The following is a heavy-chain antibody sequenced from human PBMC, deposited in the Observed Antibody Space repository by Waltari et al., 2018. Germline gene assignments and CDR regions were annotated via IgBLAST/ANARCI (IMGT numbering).Heavy chain of an antibody. CDR2: IIPIFGTA. J-gene: IGHJ4*02. CDR1: GGTFSSYA. Sequence: QVQLVQSGAEVKKPGSSVKVSCKASGGTFSSYAISWVRQAPGQGLEWMGRIIPIFGTANSARKSQGGVTITANNSPSPANMELSSLRSEDTALYSCAIFPGVVAYDPTDYWGQGTLATVSS. CDR3: AIFPGVVAYDPTDY. D-gene: IGHD2-15*01. V-gene: IGHV1-69*08.